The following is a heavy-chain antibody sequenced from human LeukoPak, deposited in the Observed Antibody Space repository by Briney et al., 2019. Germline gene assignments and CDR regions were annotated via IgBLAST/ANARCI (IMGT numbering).Heavy chain of an antibody. CDR1: GFTFSSYA. Sequence: PGGSLRLSCAASGFTFSSYAMSWVRQAPGKGLVWVSRINTDGSSTSYADSVKGRFTISRDNAKNTLYLQMNSLRAEDTAVYYCARGGPDIATPFDSWGQGTLVTVSS. J-gene: IGHJ4*02. CDR3: ARGGPDIATPFDS. V-gene: IGHV3-74*01. CDR2: INTDGSST. D-gene: IGHD6-6*01.